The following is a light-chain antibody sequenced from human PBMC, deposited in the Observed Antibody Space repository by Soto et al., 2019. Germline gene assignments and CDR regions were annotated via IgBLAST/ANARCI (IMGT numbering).Light chain of an antibody. CDR2: DAS. V-gene: IGKV3-20*01. CDR3: QPYNNWPLA. CDR1: ENIGSDY. J-gene: IGKJ4*01. Sequence: VVLTQSPGTLSMTPGERATLFCRASENIGSDYLAWYQHKPGQPPSLLIFDASSRAPGIPDRFTGSGSGTDFTLTISSLEPEDFAVYYCQPYNNWPLAFGGGTKVDIK.